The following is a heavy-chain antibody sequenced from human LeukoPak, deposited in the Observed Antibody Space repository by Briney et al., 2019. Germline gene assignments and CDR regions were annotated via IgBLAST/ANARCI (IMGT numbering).Heavy chain of an antibody. CDR2: INHSGST. V-gene: IGHV4-34*01. Sequence: SETLSLTCAVYGGSFSGYYWSWIRQPPGKGLEWIGEINHSGSTNYNPSLKSRVTISVDTSKNQFSLKLSSVTAAVTAVYYCAREGPIMYYFDYWGQGTLVTVSS. CDR3: AREGPIMYYFDY. CDR1: GGSFSGYY. J-gene: IGHJ4*02.